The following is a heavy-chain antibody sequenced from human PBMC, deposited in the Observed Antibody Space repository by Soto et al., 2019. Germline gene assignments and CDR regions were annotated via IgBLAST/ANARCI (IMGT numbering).Heavy chain of an antibody. CDR2: IYYSGNT. Sequence: SETLSLTCTVSGGSISSSSYYWGWIRQPPGKGLEWIGSIYYSGNTYYNPSLKSRVTISVDTAKNQFSLKLSSVTAADTAVYYCARQYYFGSGGYYNRPSDVWGQGILVTVSS. D-gene: IGHD3-10*01. J-gene: IGHJ4*02. CDR3: ARQYYFGSGGYYNRPSDV. V-gene: IGHV4-39*01. CDR1: GGSISSSSYY.